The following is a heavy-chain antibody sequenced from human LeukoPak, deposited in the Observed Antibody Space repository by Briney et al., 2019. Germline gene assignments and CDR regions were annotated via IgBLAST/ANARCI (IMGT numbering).Heavy chain of an antibody. CDR2: IYYSGST. J-gene: IGHJ3*02. CDR3: ARERRQGLVSGAFDI. V-gene: IGHV4-59*01. Sequence: WETLSLTCTVSGGSISSYYWSWIRQPPGKGLEWIGYIYYSGSTNYNPSLKSRVTISVDTSKNQFSLKLSSVTAADTAVYYCARERRQGLVSGAFDIWGQGTMVTVSS. D-gene: IGHD6-19*01. CDR1: GGSISSYY.